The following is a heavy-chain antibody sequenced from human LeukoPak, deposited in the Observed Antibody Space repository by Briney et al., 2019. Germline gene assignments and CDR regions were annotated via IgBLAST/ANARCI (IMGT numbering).Heavy chain of an antibody. V-gene: IGHV4-59*01. Sequence: PSETLSLTCTVSGGSISSYYWSWVRQPPGKGLEWIGYIYYSGGTNYNPSLKSRVTISVDTFKNQFSLKLSSVIAADTAVYYCARSRQWHYYYMDVWGKGTTVTVSS. J-gene: IGHJ6*03. CDR1: GGSISSYY. D-gene: IGHD6-19*01. CDR2: IYYSGGT. CDR3: ARSRQWHYYYMDV.